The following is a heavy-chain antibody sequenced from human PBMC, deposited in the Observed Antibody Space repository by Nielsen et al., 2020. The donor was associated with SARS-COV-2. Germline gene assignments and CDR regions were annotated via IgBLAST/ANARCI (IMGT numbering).Heavy chain of an antibody. CDR1: GFTFSTYE. CDR3: ATTGDWTTLL. D-gene: IGHD2-21*02. V-gene: IGHV3-48*03. Sequence: GGSLRLSCAASGFTFSTYEMNWVRQAPGKGLEWVSSISSRGSTIHYADPVKGQFTISRDNAKNSLYLQMNSLRAEDTAVYYCATTGDWTTLLWGQGTLVTVSS. J-gene: IGHJ4*02. CDR2: ISSRGSTI.